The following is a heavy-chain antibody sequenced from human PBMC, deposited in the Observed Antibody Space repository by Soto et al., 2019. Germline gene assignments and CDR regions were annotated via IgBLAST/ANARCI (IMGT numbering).Heavy chain of an antibody. CDR3: ARGAVVVVAATQGYAFDI. V-gene: IGHV1-69*13. Sequence: SVKVSCKASGGTFSSYAISWVRQAPGQGLEWMGGIIPIFGTANYAQKFQGRVTITADESTSTAYMELSSLRSEDTAVYYCARGAVVVVAATQGYAFDIWGQGTMVTVSS. CDR2: IIPIFGTA. J-gene: IGHJ3*02. CDR1: GGTFSSYA. D-gene: IGHD2-15*01.